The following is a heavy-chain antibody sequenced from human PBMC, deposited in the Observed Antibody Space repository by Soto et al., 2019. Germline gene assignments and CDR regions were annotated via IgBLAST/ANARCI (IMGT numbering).Heavy chain of an antibody. CDR2: IYYSGST. CDR1: GGSISSTNYY. CDR3: ARGFTTVVTVDY. Sequence: QLQLQESGPGLVKPSETLSLTCTVSGGSISSTNYYWGWIRQPPGKGLEWIGSIYYSGSTYYNPSPRSRGTISGDTSKNQSSLKLSSVTAADTAVYYCARGFTTVVTVDYWGQGTLVTVSS. J-gene: IGHJ4*02. D-gene: IGHD4-17*01. V-gene: IGHV4-39*01.